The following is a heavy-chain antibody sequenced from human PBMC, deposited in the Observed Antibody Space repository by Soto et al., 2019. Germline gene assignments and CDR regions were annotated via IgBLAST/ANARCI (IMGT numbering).Heavy chain of an antibody. CDR2: IYWDDDK. CDR3: AHRGYSYGIDY. D-gene: IGHD5-18*01. J-gene: IGHJ4*02. Sequence: QITLKESGPPLVKPTQTLTLTCTFSGFSLSTSGVGVGWIRQPPGKALEWLALIYWDDDKRYSPSLKSRLTITKDTSKNQVVLTMTNMDPVDTATYYCAHRGYSYGIDYWGQGTLVTVSS. V-gene: IGHV2-5*02. CDR1: GFSLSTSGVG.